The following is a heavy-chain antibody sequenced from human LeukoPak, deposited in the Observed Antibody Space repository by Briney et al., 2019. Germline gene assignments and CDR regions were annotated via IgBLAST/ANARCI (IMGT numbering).Heavy chain of an antibody. CDR1: GYTFTGYY. D-gene: IGHD6-19*01. CDR3: ATALYGIAVAGRLGYFDY. CDR2: INPNSGGT. Sequence: ASVKVSCKASGYTFTGYYIHWVRQAPGQGLEWMGWINPNSGGTNYAQKFQGRVTMTRDTSMSTAYMELSGLRSDDTAVYYCATALYGIAVAGRLGYFDYWGQGTLVTVSS. V-gene: IGHV1-2*02. J-gene: IGHJ4*02.